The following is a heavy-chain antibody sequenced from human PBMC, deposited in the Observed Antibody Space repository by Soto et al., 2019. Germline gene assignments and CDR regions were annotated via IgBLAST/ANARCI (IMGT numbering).Heavy chain of an antibody. CDR1: GGSISSGHYY. V-gene: IGHV4-30-4*02. J-gene: IGHJ6*02. Sequence: SDTLSLTCTVSGGSISSGHYYWSLIRQPPVKGLEWIGYIYYSGSTYYNPSLKSRVTISVDTSKNQFSLKLSSVTAADTAVYYCARDPRYCSGGSCYRYYYYYGMDVWGQGTTVTVSS. CDR3: ARDPRYCSGGSCYRYYYYYGMDV. D-gene: IGHD2-15*01. CDR2: IYYSGST.